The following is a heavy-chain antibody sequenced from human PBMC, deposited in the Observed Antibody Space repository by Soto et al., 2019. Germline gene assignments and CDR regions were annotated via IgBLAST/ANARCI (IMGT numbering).Heavy chain of an antibody. CDR1: GFTFSSYA. CDR3: ARETAYGSGSYQH. D-gene: IGHD3-10*01. CDR2: ISYDGSNK. Sequence: GGSLRLSCAASGFTFSSYAMHWVRQAPGKGLEWVAVISYDGSNKYYADSVKGRFTISRDNSKNTLYLQMNSLRAEDTAMYYCARETAYGSGSYQHWGQGTLVTVSS. V-gene: IGHV3-30-3*01. J-gene: IGHJ4*02.